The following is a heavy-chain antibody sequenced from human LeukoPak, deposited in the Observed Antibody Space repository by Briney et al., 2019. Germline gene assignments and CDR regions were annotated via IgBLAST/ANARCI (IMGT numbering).Heavy chain of an antibody. Sequence: GGSLRLSCAASGFTFDDYGMSWVRQAPGKGLEWVSGINWNGGSTHYADSVKGRFTISRDNSKNTLYLQMNSLRAEDTAVYYCARDLEDSSPFGAFDMWGQGTMVTVSS. D-gene: IGHD3-22*01. J-gene: IGHJ3*02. CDR3: ARDLEDSSPFGAFDM. V-gene: IGHV3-20*04. CDR2: INWNGGST. CDR1: GFTFDDYG.